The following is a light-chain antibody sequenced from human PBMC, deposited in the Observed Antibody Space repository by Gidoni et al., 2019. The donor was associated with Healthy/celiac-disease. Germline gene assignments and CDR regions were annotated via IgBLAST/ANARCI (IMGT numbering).Light chain of an antibody. CDR3: QQSYSTPPDT. V-gene: IGKV1-39*01. Sequence: DIQLTQSPSSLSASVGDRVTITCRASQSISSYLNWYQQKPGKAPKLLIYAAASLQSGVPSRFSGSGSGTDFTLTISSMQPEDFETYYCQQSYSTPPDTFXXXTKLEIK. CDR2: AAA. J-gene: IGKJ2*01. CDR1: QSISSY.